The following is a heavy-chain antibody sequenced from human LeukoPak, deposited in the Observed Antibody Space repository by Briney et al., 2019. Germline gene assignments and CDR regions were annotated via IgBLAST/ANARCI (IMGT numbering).Heavy chain of an antibody. J-gene: IGHJ6*03. CDR2: IYTSGST. Sequence: SETLSLTCTVSGGCISSGSYYWSWIRQPAGKGLEWIGRIYTSGSTNYNPSLKSRVTISVDTSKNQFSLKLSSVTAADTAVYYRARWLQYSYYYYMDVWGKGTTVTVSS. CDR3: ARWLQYSYYYYMDV. CDR1: GGCISSGSYY. D-gene: IGHD5-24*01. V-gene: IGHV4-61*02.